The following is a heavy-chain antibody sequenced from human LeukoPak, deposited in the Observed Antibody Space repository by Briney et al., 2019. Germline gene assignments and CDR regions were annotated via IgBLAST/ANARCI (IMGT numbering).Heavy chain of an antibody. Sequence: GGSLRLSCAASGFTVSSNYMNWVRQAPGKGLEWVSVIYGGGNIYYADSVKGRFTISRDNSKNTLYLQMNSLGAEDTAVYYCARGAGYNYPYYFDYWGQGTLVAVSS. V-gene: IGHV3-53*01. J-gene: IGHJ4*02. CDR3: ARGAGYNYPYYFDY. D-gene: IGHD5-24*01. CDR1: GFTVSSNY. CDR2: IYGGGNI.